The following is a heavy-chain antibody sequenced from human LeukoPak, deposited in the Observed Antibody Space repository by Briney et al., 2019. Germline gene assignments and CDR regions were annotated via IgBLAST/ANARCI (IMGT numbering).Heavy chain of an antibody. Sequence: SETLSLTCTVSGGSIRSYYWSWIRQPPGKGLEWIGYIYYSGSTNYNPSLKSRVTISLDTSKNQFSLKLTSVTAADTDVYYCASGSSGSYYRFDCWGQGTLVTVSS. D-gene: IGHD1-26*01. CDR2: IYYSGST. J-gene: IGHJ4*02. CDR3: ASGSSGSYYRFDC. V-gene: IGHV4-59*08. CDR1: GGSIRSYY.